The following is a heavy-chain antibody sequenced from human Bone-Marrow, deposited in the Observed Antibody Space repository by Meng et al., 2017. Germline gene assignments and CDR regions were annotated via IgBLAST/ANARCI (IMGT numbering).Heavy chain of an antibody. CDR3: ARDKTGDSGLYFDY. CDR2: IYTSGST. Sequence: SETLSLTCTVSGGSISSYYWSWIRQPAGKGLEWIGRIYTSGSTNYNPSLKSRVTMSEDTSKNQFSLKPSSVTAADTAVYYCARDKTGDSGLYFDYWGQGTLVTVSS. V-gene: IGHV4-4*07. J-gene: IGHJ4*02. D-gene: IGHD7-27*01. CDR1: GGSISSYY.